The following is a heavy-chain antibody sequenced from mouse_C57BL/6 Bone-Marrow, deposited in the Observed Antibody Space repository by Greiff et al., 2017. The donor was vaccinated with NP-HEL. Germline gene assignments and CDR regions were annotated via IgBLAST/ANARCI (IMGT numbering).Heavy chain of an antibody. CDR2: IHPNSGST. V-gene: IGHV1-64*01. J-gene: IGHJ3*01. CDR1: GYTFTSYW. D-gene: IGHD3-2*02. Sequence: QVQLQRPGAELVKPGASVKLSCKASGYTFTSYWMHWVKQRPGQGLEWIGMIHPNSGSTNYNEKFKSKATLTVDKSSSTAYMQLSSLTSEDSAVYYCARSRQLRFPFAYWGQGTLVTVSA. CDR3: ARSRQLRFPFAY.